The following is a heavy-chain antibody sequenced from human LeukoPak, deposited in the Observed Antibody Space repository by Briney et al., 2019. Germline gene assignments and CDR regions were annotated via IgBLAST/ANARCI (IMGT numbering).Heavy chain of an antibody. J-gene: IGHJ3*02. Sequence: PGGSLRLSCEASGLTFSIFEMNWVRLAPGKGLEWVSFISSSGNIKLYADSVRGRFTISRDNGKNSLYLHMNSLRAEDTAVYYCAKGGSPGYNYNAFDMWGQGTMVAV. V-gene: IGHV3-48*03. CDR1: GLTFSIFE. D-gene: IGHD3-9*01. CDR2: ISSSGNIK. CDR3: AKGGSPGYNYNAFDM.